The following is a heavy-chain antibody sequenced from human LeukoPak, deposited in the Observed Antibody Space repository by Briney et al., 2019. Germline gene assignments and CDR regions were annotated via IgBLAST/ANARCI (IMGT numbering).Heavy chain of an antibody. V-gene: IGHV1-2*02. J-gene: IGHJ4*02. D-gene: IGHD3-22*01. Sequence: ASVKVSCKASGYTFTGYYMHWVRQAPGQGLEWMGWINPNSGGTNYAQKFQGRVTMTRDTSISTAYLQWSSLKASDTAMYYCARRGGDSSGYSDYWGQGTLVTVSS. CDR3: ARRGGDSSGYSDY. CDR2: INPNSGGT. CDR1: GYTFTGYY.